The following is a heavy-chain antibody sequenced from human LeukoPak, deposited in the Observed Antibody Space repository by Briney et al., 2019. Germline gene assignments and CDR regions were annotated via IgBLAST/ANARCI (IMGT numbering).Heavy chain of an antibody. CDR3: ARDSSPNYGSGSYYNVRRRRYFDY. D-gene: IGHD3-10*01. Sequence: GASVKVSCKASGYTFTSYGISWARQAPGQGLEWMGWINPNSGGTNYAQKFQGRVTMTRDTSISTAYMELSRLRSDDTAVYYCARDSSPNYGSGSYYNVRRRRYFDYWGQGTLVTVSS. J-gene: IGHJ4*02. V-gene: IGHV1-2*02. CDR1: GYTFTSYG. CDR2: INPNSGGT.